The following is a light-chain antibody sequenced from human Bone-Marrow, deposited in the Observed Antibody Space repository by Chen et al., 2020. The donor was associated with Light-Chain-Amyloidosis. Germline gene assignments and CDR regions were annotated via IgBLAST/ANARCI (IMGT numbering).Light chain of an antibody. CDR3: QQYSSTPLT. Sequence: EIVMTQSPDSLAVSLGERATINCKSSQSVLYSSNNKNYLAWYQQKPGQPPKLLIYWATTRAAGVPDRFSGSGSGTDFTLTISNLQAEDVAVYYCQQYSSTPLTFGQGTKVEIK. J-gene: IGKJ1*01. CDR2: WAT. V-gene: IGKV4-1*01. CDR1: QSVLYSSNNKNY.